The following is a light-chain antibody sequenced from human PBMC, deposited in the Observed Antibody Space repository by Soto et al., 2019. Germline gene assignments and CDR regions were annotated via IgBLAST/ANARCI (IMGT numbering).Light chain of an antibody. CDR1: QNIINN. J-gene: IGKJ1*01. CDR3: HQYFSWPRGT. CDR2: FAS. V-gene: IGKV3-15*01. Sequence: EIVITQSPVTLSVSPGERATLSCRASQNIINNLACHQQKPGQAPRLLIFFASTRVTGIPARFSGSGSGTEFTLTINSLQSEDFAVYYCHQYFSWPRGTFGQGTKVDI.